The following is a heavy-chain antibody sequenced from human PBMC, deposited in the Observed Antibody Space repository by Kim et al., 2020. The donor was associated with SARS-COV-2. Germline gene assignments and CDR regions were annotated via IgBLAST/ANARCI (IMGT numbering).Heavy chain of an antibody. CDR3: ARVEDTAMVYFDY. D-gene: IGHD5-18*01. V-gene: IGHV3-48*02. J-gene: IGHJ4*02. Sequence: HADSLKGRFTISRDNAKNSLYLQMNSLRDEDTAVYYCARVEDTAMVYFDYWGQGTLVTVSS.